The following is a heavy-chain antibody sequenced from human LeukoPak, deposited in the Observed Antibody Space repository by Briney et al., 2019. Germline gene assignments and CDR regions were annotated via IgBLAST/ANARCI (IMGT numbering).Heavy chain of an antibody. CDR2: INYNGAIT. V-gene: IGHV3-20*04. D-gene: IGHD3-3*02. CDR1: GFTFVDYG. Sequence: GRSLRLSCAPSGFTFVDYGLSWVRRAPGEGLEWLCAINYNGAITDYADYVKSRFTISRDNAKNSLYLRMDSLRAEDTALYYCARDRLGPSFSVSHFDLWGQGTLVTVSS. CDR3: ARDRLGPSFSVSHFDL. J-gene: IGHJ4*02.